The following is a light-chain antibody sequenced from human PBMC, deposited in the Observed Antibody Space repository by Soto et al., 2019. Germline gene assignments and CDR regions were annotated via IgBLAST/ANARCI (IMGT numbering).Light chain of an antibody. Sequence: SALTQPASVSGSPGQSITISCTGTSSDIGGYIYVSWYQHHPGKAPKLLIYDVSNRPSGVSNRFSGSKSGNTASLTISGLQVEDEADYFCSTYTSSRTRFGGGTKLTVL. CDR2: DVS. J-gene: IGLJ2*01. CDR1: SSDIGGYIY. V-gene: IGLV2-14*03. CDR3: STYTSSRTR.